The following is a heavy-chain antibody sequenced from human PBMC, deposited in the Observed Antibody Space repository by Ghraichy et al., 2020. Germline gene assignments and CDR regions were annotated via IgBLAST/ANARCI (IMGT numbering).Heavy chain of an antibody. CDR2: IYSAGTT. CDR3: ARNSLDCSSTNCYNYYYYYMDV. Sequence: SLRLSCAASGITVSGNYMSWVRQAPGKGLEWVSVIYSAGTTYYADSVKGRFTISRDNSKDTLYLQMSSLRAEDTAVYYCARNSLDCSSTNCYNYYYYYMDVWGKGTTVTVSS. D-gene: IGHD2-2*02. J-gene: IGHJ6*03. V-gene: IGHV3-66*01. CDR1: GITVSGNY.